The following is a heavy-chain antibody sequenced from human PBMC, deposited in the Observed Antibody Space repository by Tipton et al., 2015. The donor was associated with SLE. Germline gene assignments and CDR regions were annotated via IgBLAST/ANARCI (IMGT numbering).Heavy chain of an antibody. CDR1: GGSLSGYY. CDR3: ARGSIAARGYYMDV. J-gene: IGHJ6*03. V-gene: IGHV4-34*01. Sequence: TLSLTCAVYGGSLSGYYWSWIRQPPGKGLEWFGEINHSGSTNYNPSLKSRVTISVATSKNQFSLKLSSVTAADTAVYYCARGSIAARGYYMDVWGKGTTVTVSS. CDR2: INHSGST. D-gene: IGHD6-6*01.